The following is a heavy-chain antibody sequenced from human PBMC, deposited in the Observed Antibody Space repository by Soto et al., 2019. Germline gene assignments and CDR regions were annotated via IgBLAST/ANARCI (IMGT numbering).Heavy chain of an antibody. J-gene: IGHJ2*01. CDR1: GGTFSRYA. CDR2: ITPMFGTA. Sequence: QVQLVQSGAEVKKYGSSVKVSCKASGGTFSRYAISWVRQAPGQGLEWMGGITPMFGTANYAQRFQGRATITADESTSTAYMQLSGLRSDDTAVYYCAQTLGLAVAGPGRFDLWGRGTLVTVSS. D-gene: IGHD6-19*01. CDR3: AQTLGLAVAGPGRFDL. V-gene: IGHV1-69*12.